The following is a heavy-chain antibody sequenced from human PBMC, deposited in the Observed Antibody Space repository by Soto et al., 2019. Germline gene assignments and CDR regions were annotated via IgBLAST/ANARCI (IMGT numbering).Heavy chain of an antibody. V-gene: IGHV5-10-1*01. CDR1: GYSFAGYW. D-gene: IGHD2-15*01. Sequence: PGESLTISCKGSGYSFAGYWITWVRQKPGKGLEWMGRIDPSDSQTYYSPSFRGHVTISVTKSITTVFLQWSSLRASDTAMYYCARQIYVSVTVPNSQYSTHSWGPGTPVTVSS. CDR3: ARQIYVSVTVPNSQYSTHS. CDR2: IDPSDSQT. J-gene: IGHJ5*02.